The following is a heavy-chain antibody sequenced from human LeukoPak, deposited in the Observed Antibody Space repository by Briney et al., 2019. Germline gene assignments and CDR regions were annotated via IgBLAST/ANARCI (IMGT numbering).Heavy chain of an antibody. CDR1: GDSISNSGYY. D-gene: IGHD3-22*01. CDR2: VYYSRGT. J-gene: IGHJ4*02. V-gene: IGHV4-39*07. CDR3: ARGLQSPDYYDSSGYYSVFDY. Sequence: SETLSLTCTVSGDSISNSGYYWGWIRQSPGKGLEWIGSVYYSRGTYYNPSLKSRVTISVDTSKNQFSLKLSSVTAADTAVYYCARGLQSPDYYDSSGYYSVFDYWGQGTLVTVSS.